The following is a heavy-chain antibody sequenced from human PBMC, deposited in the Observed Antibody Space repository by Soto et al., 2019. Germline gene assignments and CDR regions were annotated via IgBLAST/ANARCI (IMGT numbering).Heavy chain of an antibody. J-gene: IGHJ3*02. CDR3: AWGSRDDAFDI. Sequence: SETLSLTCAVYGGSFSGYYWSCIRQPPGKGLEWIGEINHSGSNNYTPSLKSRVTISVDTSKNQFSLKLSSVTAADTAVYYCAWGSRDDAFDIWGQGKMVT. CDR2: INHSGSN. V-gene: IGHV4-34*01. CDR1: GGSFSGYY.